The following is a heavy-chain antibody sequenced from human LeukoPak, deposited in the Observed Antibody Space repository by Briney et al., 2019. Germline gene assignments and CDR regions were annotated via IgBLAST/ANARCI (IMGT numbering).Heavy chain of an antibody. D-gene: IGHD5-18*01. Sequence: GASVKVSCKASGYTFTDYYIHWVRQAPGQGLEWMGWINPNSGGTLYAQKFQGRATMTRDTSISTAYMELSRLRSDDTAVYYCARLRDTGLVYFDYWGQGTLVTASS. J-gene: IGHJ4*02. CDR1: GYTFTDYY. V-gene: IGHV1-2*02. CDR3: ARLRDTGLVYFDY. CDR2: INPNSGGT.